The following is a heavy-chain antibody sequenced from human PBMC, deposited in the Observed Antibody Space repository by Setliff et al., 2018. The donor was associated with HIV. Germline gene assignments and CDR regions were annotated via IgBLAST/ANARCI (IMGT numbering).Heavy chain of an antibody. CDR2: FDPDDGET. J-gene: IGHJ5*02. V-gene: IGHV1-24*01. Sequence: ASVKVSCKVSGYSPTELSMHWVRQAPGKGLEWMGGFDPDDGETVYAQQFQGRVTMTEDTSTDTAYMELTSLRSEDTAMYYCAPVSSGWFDPWGQGTLVTVSS. CDR1: GYSPTELS. D-gene: IGHD6-25*01. CDR3: APVSSGWFDP.